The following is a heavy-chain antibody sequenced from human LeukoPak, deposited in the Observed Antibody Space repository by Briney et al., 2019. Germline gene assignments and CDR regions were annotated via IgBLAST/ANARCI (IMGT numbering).Heavy chain of an antibody. CDR3: VRGYPFLRFLEWLNFDY. CDR1: GGSISGSSYY. D-gene: IGHD3-3*01. Sequence: SETLSLTCTVSGGSISGSSYYWGWIRQPPGKGLEWIGSIYYSGSTYYNPSLKSRVTISVDTSKNQLSLTVNSVTATDTAVYYCVRGYPFLRFLEWLNFDYWGQGTLVTVSS. CDR2: IYYSGST. J-gene: IGHJ4*02. V-gene: IGHV4-39*01.